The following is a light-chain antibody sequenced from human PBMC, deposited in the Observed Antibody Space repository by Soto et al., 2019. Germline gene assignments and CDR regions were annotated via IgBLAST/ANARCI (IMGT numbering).Light chain of an antibody. CDR3: QQYNDWPPWT. J-gene: IGKJ1*01. Sequence: EVVMTQSPATLSVSPGERATLSCRASQSVSSNLAWYQQKPGQAPRLLIYDASTRATGIPARFSGSGSATEFNLTISSLQSEDFAVYCCQQYNDWPPWTFGQGTKVDIK. V-gene: IGKV3-15*01. CDR2: DAS. CDR1: QSVSSN.